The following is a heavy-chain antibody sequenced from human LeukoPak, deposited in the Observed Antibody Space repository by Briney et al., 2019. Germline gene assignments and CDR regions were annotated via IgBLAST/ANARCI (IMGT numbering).Heavy chain of an antibody. CDR1: GGSISSSNW. Sequence: SETLSLTCAVSGGSISSSNWWSWVRQPPGKGLEWIGEIYHSGSTNYNPSLKSRVTISVDKSKDQFSLKLSSVTAADTAVYYCAVGGVYLRGGAEAFDIWGQGTMVTVSS. J-gene: IGHJ3*02. CDR3: AVGGVYLRGGAEAFDI. CDR2: IYHSGST. D-gene: IGHD3-10*01. V-gene: IGHV4-4*02.